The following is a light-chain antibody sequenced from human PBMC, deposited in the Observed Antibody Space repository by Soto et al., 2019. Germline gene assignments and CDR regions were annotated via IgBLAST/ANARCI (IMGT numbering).Light chain of an antibody. CDR3: QHYNSYSEA. V-gene: IGKV1-5*03. Sequence: IQMTQSPSSVSASVGDRVTITCQASRDISTWVAWYQQKPGRAPKFLIYKASDLENGVPSRFSGSGSGTEFTLTISSLQPDDFATYYCQHYNSYSEAFGQGTKVDNK. J-gene: IGKJ1*01. CDR1: RDISTW. CDR2: KAS.